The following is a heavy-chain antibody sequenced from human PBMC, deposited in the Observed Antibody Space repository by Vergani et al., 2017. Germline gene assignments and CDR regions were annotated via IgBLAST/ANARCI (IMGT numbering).Heavy chain of an antibody. J-gene: IGHJ4*02. D-gene: IGHD5-18*01. CDR3: ARQTYSYGYDY. V-gene: IGHV4-59*01. CDR2: IYYSGST. Sequence: QVQLQESGPGLVKPSETLALTCTVSGGSNSSYYWSWIRQPPGKGLEWIGYIYYSGSTNYNPSLKSRVTISVDTSKNQFSLKLSSVTAADTAVYYCARQTYSYGYDYWGQGTLVTVSS. CDR1: GGSNSSYY.